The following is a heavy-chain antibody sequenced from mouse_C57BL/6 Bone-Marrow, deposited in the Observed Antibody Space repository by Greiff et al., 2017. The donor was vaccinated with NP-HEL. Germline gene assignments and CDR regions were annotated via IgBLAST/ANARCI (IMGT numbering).Heavy chain of an antibody. J-gene: IGHJ1*03. CDR1: GFTFSSYG. CDR2: ISSGGSYN. Sequence: EVKLVESGGDLVKPGGSLKLSCAASGFTFSSYGMSWVRQTPDKRLEWVATISSGGSYNYYPDSLKGRFTISRDNAKNTLYLQMSSLTSEDTAMYYCARRPLPFYWYFDVWGTGTTLTVSS. D-gene: IGHD5-1*01. CDR3: ARRPLPFYWYFDV. V-gene: IGHV5-6*02.